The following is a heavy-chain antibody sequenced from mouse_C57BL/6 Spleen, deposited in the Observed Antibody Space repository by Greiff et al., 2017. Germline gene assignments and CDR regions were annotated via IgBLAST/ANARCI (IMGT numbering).Heavy chain of an antibody. J-gene: IGHJ4*01. CDR2: INPNNGGT. Sequence: VQLKQSGPELVKPGASVKIPCKASGYTFTDYNMDWVKQSHGKSLEWIGDINPNNGGTIYNQKFKGKATLTVDKSSSTAYMELRSLTSEDTAVYYCARMDGYYCAMDYWGQGTSVTVSS. D-gene: IGHD2-3*01. CDR1: GYTFTDYN. CDR3: ARMDGYYCAMDY. V-gene: IGHV1-18*01.